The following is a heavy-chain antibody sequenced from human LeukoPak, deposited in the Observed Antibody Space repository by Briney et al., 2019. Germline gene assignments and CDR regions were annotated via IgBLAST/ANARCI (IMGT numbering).Heavy chain of an antibody. CDR3: ARAGYSNRWDGVDY. CDR2: IYPGDSDT. V-gene: IGHV5-51*01. CDR1: GYTFTNYW. Sequence: GESLKISCKGSGYTFTNYWIGWVRQMPGKGLEFMGIIYPGDSDTRYSPSFQGQATISVDKSINTAYLQWSSLKASDSAMYYCARAGYSNRWDGVDYWGQGTLVTVSS. J-gene: IGHJ4*02. D-gene: IGHD2/OR15-2a*01.